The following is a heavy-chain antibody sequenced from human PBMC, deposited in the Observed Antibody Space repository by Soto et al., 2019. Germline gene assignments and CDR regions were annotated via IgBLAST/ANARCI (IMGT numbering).Heavy chain of an antibody. J-gene: IGHJ4*02. D-gene: IGHD5-18*01. V-gene: IGHV4-59*01. CDR2: IYYSGST. CDR3: ARDLSRLSFGYSYGVLDY. Sequence: SETLSLTCTVSGGYISSYYWSWIRQPPGKGLEWIGYIYYSGSTNYNPSLKSRVTISVDTSKDQFSLKLSSVTAADTAVYYCARDLSRLSFGYSYGVLDYWGQGTLVTVSS. CDR1: GGYISSYY.